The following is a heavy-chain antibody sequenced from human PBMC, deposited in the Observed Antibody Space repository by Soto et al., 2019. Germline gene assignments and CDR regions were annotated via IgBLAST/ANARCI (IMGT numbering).Heavy chain of an antibody. CDR2: IWYDGSNK. CDR3: ARDYYGSGSSPLGMDV. Sequence: IWYDGSNKYYADSVKGRFTISRDNSENTLYLQMNSLRAEDTAVYYCARDYYGSGSSPLGMDVWGQGTTVTVSS. V-gene: IGHV3-33*01. J-gene: IGHJ6*02. D-gene: IGHD3-10*01.